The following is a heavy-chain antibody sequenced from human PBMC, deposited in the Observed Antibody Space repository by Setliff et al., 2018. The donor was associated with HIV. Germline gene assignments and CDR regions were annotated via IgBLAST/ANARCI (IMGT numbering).Heavy chain of an antibody. J-gene: IGHJ4*02. CDR3: ARHYDILTGYYFFDY. CDR1: GGSISSYY. V-gene: IGHV4-4*08. CDR2: IYTSGST. D-gene: IGHD3-9*01. Sequence: PSETLSLTCTVSGGSISSYYWSWIRQPPGKGLEWIGYIYTSGSTYYNPSLKSRVTISVDTSKNQFSLKLSSVTAADTAVYYCARHYDILTGYYFFDYWGQGTLVTVSS.